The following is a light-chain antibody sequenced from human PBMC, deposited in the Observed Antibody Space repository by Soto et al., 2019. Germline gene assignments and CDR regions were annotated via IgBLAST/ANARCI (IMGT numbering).Light chain of an antibody. J-gene: IGKJ2*01. V-gene: IGKV1-33*01. CDR2: ETS. Sequence: DIQMTQSPSSLSASVGDRVTITCQASQDISKYLNWYQQKPGKAPKLLIYETSNLETGVPSVFSGGGSGTHFHLIISGLQPEDFATYYCQQSDNPPFTFGPGTKLESK. CDR3: QQSDNPPFT. CDR1: QDISKY.